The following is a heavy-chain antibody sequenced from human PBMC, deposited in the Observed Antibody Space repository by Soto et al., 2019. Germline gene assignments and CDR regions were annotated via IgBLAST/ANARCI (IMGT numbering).Heavy chain of an antibody. CDR1: GYTFSDYA. J-gene: IGHJ2*01. CDR3: VRCYCSVGSCYACWHFDL. V-gene: IGHV1-18*01. Sequence: QVQLVQSGGEVKKPGASVKVSCQASGYTFSDYAISWVRQAPVQGLEWMGWISASTRNTDQAQNFQGRVIMTLDTSTNTAYMELRSLRSDDTAVYYCVRCYCSVGSCYACWHFDLWGRGTLVTVSS. CDR2: ISASTRNT. D-gene: IGHD2-15*01.